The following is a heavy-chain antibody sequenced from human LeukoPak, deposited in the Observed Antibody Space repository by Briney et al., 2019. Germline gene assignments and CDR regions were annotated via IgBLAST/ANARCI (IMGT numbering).Heavy chain of an antibody. V-gene: IGHV3-30-3*01. CDR1: GFTFSSYA. CDR3: ARDLDWYSSSATVLDC. J-gene: IGHJ4*02. CDR2: ISYDGSNK. D-gene: IGHD6-6*01. Sequence: GRSLRLSCAASGFTFSSYAMHWVRQAPGKGLEWVAVISYDGSNKYYADSVKGRFTISRDNSKNTLYLQMNSLRAEDTAVYYCARDLDWYSSSATVLDCWGQGTLVTVSS.